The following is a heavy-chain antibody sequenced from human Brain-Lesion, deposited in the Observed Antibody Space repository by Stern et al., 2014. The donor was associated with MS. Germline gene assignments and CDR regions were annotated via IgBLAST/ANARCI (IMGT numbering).Heavy chain of an antibody. J-gene: IGHJ4*02. Sequence: VQLEESGGGLAQPGGSLGLSCAASGLSFSDYWMSWVRQAPGKGLEWVAYIKQDGSEKYYLDSVKGRFTISRDNTKNSLSLQMNSLRAEDTAFYYCARGRDYFGPWGQGTLVTVSS. CDR3: ARGRDYFGP. CDR1: GLSFSDYW. CDR2: IKQDGSEK. V-gene: IGHV3-7*01.